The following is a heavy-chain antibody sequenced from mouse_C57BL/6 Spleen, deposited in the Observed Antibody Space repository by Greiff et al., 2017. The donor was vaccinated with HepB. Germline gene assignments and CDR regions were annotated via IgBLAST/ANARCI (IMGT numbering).Heavy chain of an antibody. V-gene: IGHV1-80*01. CDR3: ARPPIYYDYDGTRLAY. D-gene: IGHD2-4*01. CDR2: IYPGDGDT. Sequence: QVQLQQSGAELVKPGASVKISCKASGYAFSSYWMNWVKQRPGKGLEWIGQIYPGDGDTNYNGKFKGKATLTADKSSSTAYMQLSSLTSEDSAVYFCARPPIYYDYDGTRLAYWGQGTLVTVSA. J-gene: IGHJ3*01. CDR1: GYAFSSYW.